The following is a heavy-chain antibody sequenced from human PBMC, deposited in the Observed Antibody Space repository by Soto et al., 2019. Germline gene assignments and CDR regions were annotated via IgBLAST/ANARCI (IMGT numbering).Heavy chain of an antibody. J-gene: IGHJ4*02. CDR2: ISYDGSNK. CDR3: AKDYYDSSGYSVMAFDY. D-gene: IGHD3-22*01. V-gene: IGHV3-30*18. Sequence: PGRSLRLSCAASGFTFSSYGMHWVRQSPGKGLEWVAVISYDGSNKYYADSVKGRFTISRDNSKNTLYLQMNSLRAEDTAVYYCAKDYYDSSGYSVMAFDYWGQGTLVTVSS. CDR1: GFTFSSYG.